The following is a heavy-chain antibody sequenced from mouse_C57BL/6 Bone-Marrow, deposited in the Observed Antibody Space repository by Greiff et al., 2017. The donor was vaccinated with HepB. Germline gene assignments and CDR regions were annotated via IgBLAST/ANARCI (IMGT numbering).Heavy chain of an antibody. J-gene: IGHJ4*01. CDR1: GYTFTSYW. V-gene: IGHV1-55*01. CDR3: AKGYGYDAMDY. D-gene: IGHD1-1*02. Sequence: QVQLQQPGAELVKPGASVKMSCKASGYTFTSYWITWVKQRPGQGLAWIGDIYPGSGSTNYNEKFKSKATLTVATSSSTAYMQLSSLTSEDSAVYYCAKGYGYDAMDYWGQGTSVTVSS. CDR2: IYPGSGST.